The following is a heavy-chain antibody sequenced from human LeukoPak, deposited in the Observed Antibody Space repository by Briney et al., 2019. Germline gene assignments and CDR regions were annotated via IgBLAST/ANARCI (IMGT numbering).Heavy chain of an antibody. Sequence: GGSLRLSCATSGFTFSTYAMNWVRQAPGKGLEWVSIVIGSGGTTRYADSVKGRFTVSKDISKNTLYLQMNSLRAEDTAIYYCAKDRVPDGYYSTDYWGQGTVVIVSS. CDR2: VIGSGGTT. J-gene: IGHJ4*02. CDR1: GFTFSTYA. CDR3: AKDRVPDGYYSTDY. V-gene: IGHV3-23*01. D-gene: IGHD5-18*01.